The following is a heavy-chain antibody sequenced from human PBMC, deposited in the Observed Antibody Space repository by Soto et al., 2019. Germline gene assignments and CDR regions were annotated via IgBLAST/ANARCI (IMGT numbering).Heavy chain of an antibody. J-gene: IGHJ3*01. Sequence: VGSLRLSCAASGFTFSSYAMSWVRQAPGKGLEWVSAISGSGGSTYYADSVKGRFTISRDNSKNTLYLQMNSLRAEDTAVYYWAKGGGNWRRGSLGAFDLWGQGTRVTVSS. CDR3: AKGGGNWRRGSLGAFDL. D-gene: IGHD1-20*01. CDR1: GFTFSSYA. CDR2: ISGSGGST. V-gene: IGHV3-23*01.